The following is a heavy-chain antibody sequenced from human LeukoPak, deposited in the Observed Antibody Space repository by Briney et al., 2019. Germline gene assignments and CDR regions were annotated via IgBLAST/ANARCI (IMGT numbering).Heavy chain of an antibody. D-gene: IGHD6-19*01. J-gene: IGHJ4*02. CDR1: GGSISSGDYY. Sequence: SETLSLTCTVSGGSISSGDYYWSWIRQPPGKGLEWIGYIYYSGSTYYNPSLKSRVTISVDTSKNQFSLKLSSVTAADTAVYYCARGFPVAGHDYWGQGTLVTVSS. CDR2: IYYSGST. V-gene: IGHV4-30-4*08. CDR3: ARGFPVAGHDY.